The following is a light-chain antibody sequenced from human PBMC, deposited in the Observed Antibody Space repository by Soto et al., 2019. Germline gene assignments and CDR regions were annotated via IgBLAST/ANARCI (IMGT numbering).Light chain of an antibody. J-gene: IGLJ1*01. V-gene: IGLV2-14*01. CDR1: SSDVGGYNY. CDR3: SSYTSSSTLGV. Sequence: QSVLTQPASVSGSPGQSITISCTGTSSDVGGYNYVSWYQQHPGKAPKLMIYEVSNRPSGVSNRCSGSKSGNTASLTISGLQAEDEADYYCSSYTSSSTLGVFGTGTKLTVL. CDR2: EVS.